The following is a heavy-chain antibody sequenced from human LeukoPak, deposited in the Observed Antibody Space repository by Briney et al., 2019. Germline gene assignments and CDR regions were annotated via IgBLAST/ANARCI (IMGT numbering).Heavy chain of an antibody. CDR1: GFTFSSYW. CDR3: ARKLYSSSWHFDY. J-gene: IGHJ4*02. D-gene: IGHD6-13*01. CDR2: IKQDGSEK. V-gene: IGHV3-7*05. Sequence: GGSLRLSCAASGFTFSSYWMSWVRQAPGKGLEWVANIKQDGSEKYYVDSVKGRFTISRDNAKNSLYLQMNSLRAEDTAVYYCARKLYSSSWHFDYWGQGTLVTVSS.